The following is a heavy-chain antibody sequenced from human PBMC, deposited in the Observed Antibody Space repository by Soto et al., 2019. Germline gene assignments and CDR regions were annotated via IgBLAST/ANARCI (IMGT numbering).Heavy chain of an antibody. D-gene: IGHD6-13*01. CDR2: INPNSGGT. V-gene: IGHV1-2*04. Sequence: ASVKVSCKASGYTFTGYYMHWVRQAPGRGLEWMGWINPNSGGTNYAQKFQGWVTMTRDTSISTAYMELSRLRSDDTAVYYCARSPNPGYSISWYQYYYYYGIDVRAQRTTVTVSS. J-gene: IGHJ6*02. CDR1: GYTFTGYY. CDR3: ARSPNPGYSISWYQYYYYYGIDV.